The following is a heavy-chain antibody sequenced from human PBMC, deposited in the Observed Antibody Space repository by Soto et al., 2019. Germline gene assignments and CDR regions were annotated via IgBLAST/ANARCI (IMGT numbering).Heavy chain of an antibody. CDR2: MFNGGSA. Sequence: SETLSLTCTVSGGSLSNYYWSWIRQPPGKGLEWVGYMFNGGSANYNPSLKSRVAISVDMSQNQFSLKLTSVTAADTAVYYCARNGAIYSNGGYDFAYGGQGTWVTVPS. CDR1: GGSLSNYY. D-gene: IGHD5-18*01. J-gene: IGHJ4*02. CDR3: ARNGAIYSNGGYDFAY. V-gene: IGHV4-59*08.